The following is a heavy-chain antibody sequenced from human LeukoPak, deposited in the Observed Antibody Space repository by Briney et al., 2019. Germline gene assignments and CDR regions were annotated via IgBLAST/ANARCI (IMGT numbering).Heavy chain of an antibody. Sequence: SETLSLTCTVSGGPISGSYCSWIRQSPGKGLEWIGQISYGGITSYNPSLTTRVTISIDTSKNQFSLGLNSVTAADTAVYYCARHKTGTATFDYWGQGTLITVSS. CDR1: GGPISGSY. CDR2: ISYGGIT. CDR3: ARHKTGTATFDY. D-gene: IGHD1-1*01. V-gene: IGHV4-59*08. J-gene: IGHJ4*02.